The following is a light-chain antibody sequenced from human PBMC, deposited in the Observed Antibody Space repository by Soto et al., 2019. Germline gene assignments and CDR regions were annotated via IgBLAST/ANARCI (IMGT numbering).Light chain of an antibody. CDR1: SSNIGSNY. V-gene: IGLV1-51*01. J-gene: IGLJ2*01. CDR3: GTWDSSLSAVV. CDR2: DSN. Sequence: QSVLTQPPSVSAAPGQKVTISCSGSSSNIGSNYVSWYQHLPGTAPKLLIYDSNKRPSGIPDRFSGSKSGTSATLGITGLQTGGEADYYCGTWDSSLSAVVFGGGTKLTVL.